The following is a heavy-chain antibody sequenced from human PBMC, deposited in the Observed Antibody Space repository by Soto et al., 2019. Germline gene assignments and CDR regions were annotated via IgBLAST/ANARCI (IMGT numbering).Heavy chain of an antibody. CDR1: GYTFTSYA. Sequence: ASVKVSCKASGYTFTSYAMHWVRQAPGQRLEWMGWINAGNGNTKYSQKFQGRVTITRDTSASTAYMELSSLRSEDTAVYYCARDQGYYYDSRPTGRDYWGQGTLVTVSS. D-gene: IGHD3-22*01. CDR2: INAGNGNT. J-gene: IGHJ4*02. V-gene: IGHV1-3*01. CDR3: ARDQGYYYDSRPTGRDY.